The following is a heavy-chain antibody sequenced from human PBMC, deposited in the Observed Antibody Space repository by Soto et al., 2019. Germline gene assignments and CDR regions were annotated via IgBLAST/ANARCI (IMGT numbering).Heavy chain of an antibody. D-gene: IGHD4-17*01. CDR2: INYSGST. V-gene: IGHV4-59*08. CDR3: ARHGYGDYPWFDP. Sequence: QVQLQESGPGLVKPSETLSLACTVSGGSISSYYWSWIRQPPGKGLEWIGYINYSGSTNYNPSLKSRVTISVDPSKNQFSLKLSSVTAADTAVYYCARHGYGDYPWFDPWGQGTLVTVSS. CDR1: GGSISSYY. J-gene: IGHJ5*02.